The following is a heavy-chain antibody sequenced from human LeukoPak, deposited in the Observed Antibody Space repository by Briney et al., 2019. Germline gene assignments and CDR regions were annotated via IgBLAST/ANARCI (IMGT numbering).Heavy chain of an antibody. D-gene: IGHD6-13*01. CDR2: INHSGST. Sequence: SETLSLTCAVYGGSFSGYYWSWIRQPPGKGLEWIAEINHSGSTNYNPSLKSRVTISVDTSRNQFSLKLSSVTAADTAVYYCARRLSSSWYRYFDYWGQGTLVTVSS. V-gene: IGHV4-34*01. CDR3: ARRLSSSWYRYFDY. J-gene: IGHJ4*02. CDR1: GGSFSGYY.